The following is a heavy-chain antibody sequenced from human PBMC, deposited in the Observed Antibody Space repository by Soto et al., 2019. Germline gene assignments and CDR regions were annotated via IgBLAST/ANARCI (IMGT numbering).Heavy chain of an antibody. CDR1: GDSINSGGYY. CDR2: IYDSGST. V-gene: IGHV4-31*03. J-gene: IGHJ5*02. D-gene: IGHD2-2*01. Sequence: QVQLQESGPGLVKPSQTLSLTCTVSGDSINSGGYYWTWIRQHPGKGLEWIGYIYDSGSTYYNPSLKSRVTISVDTSKNQFSLQLSSVTAADTAVYYCARDCSSCYDRWFDPWGQGILVTVSS. CDR3: ARDCSSCYDRWFDP.